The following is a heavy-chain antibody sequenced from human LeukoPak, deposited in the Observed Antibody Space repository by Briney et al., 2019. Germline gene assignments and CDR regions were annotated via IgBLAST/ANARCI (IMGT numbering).Heavy chain of an antibody. D-gene: IGHD2-8*01. CDR2: IIPIFGTA. J-gene: IGHJ3*02. CDR1: GGTFSSYA. Sequence: ASVKVSCKASGGTFSSYAISWVRQAPGQGLEWMGGIIPIFGTANYAQKFQGRVTITTDESTSTAYMELSSLRSEDTAVYYCAGLYVSCRFDSWGKRTMVTVSS. V-gene: IGHV1-69*05. CDR3: AGLYVSCRFDS.